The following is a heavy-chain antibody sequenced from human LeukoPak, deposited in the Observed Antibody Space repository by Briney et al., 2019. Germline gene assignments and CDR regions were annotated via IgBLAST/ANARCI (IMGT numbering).Heavy chain of an antibody. J-gene: IGHJ4*02. CDR3: AKVNRPYYDFWSGYYDDHLDY. CDR2: ISGSGGST. V-gene: IGHV3-23*01. CDR1: GFTFSSYA. Sequence: TGGSLRLSCAASGFTFSSYAMSWVRQAPGKGLEWVSAISGSGGSTYYADSVKGRFTISRDNSKNTLYLQMNSLRAEDTAVYYCAKVNRPYYDFWSGYYDDHLDYWGQGTLVTVSS. D-gene: IGHD3-3*01.